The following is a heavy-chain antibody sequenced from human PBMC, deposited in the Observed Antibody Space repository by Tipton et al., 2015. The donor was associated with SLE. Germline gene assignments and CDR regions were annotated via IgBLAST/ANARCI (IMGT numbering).Heavy chain of an antibody. J-gene: IGHJ5*02. V-gene: IGHV4-34*01. CDR1: GGSFSGFY. D-gene: IGHD5-24*01. CDR2: IDHSGST. Sequence: TLSLTCAVYGGSFSGFYWNWIRQPPGKGLEWIGEIDHSGSTNYNPSLKSRVTISVDTSKNQFSLKLSSVTAADTAVYYCASILDDYNTNWFDPWGQGTLVTVSS. CDR3: ASILDDYNTNWFDP.